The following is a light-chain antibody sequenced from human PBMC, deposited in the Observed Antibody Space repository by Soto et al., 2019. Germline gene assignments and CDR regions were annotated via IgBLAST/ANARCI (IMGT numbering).Light chain of an antibody. CDR1: SSNVGSLS. V-gene: IGLV1-44*01. CDR2: SNY. J-gene: IGLJ1*01. CDR3: AAWDGSLNGLYV. Sequence: QSVLTQAPSASGTPGQRVTISCSGSSSNVGSLSVDWYQHLPGTAPKLLIHSNYQRPSGVPDRFSDSKSGTSASLAISGLQSEDEADYYCAAWDGSLNGLYVFGTGTKLTVL.